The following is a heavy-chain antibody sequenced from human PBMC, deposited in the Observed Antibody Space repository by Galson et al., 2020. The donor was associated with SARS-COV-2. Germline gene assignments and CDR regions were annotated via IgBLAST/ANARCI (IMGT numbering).Heavy chain of an antibody. V-gene: IGHV5-51*01. CDR3: ARGIVAAGMSNAEYFQH. CDR1: GYSFTSYW. CDR2: IYPGDSDT. J-gene: IGHJ1*01. Sequence: SCKGSGYSFTSYWIGWVRQMPGKGLEWMGIIYPGDSDTRYSPSFQGQVTISADKSISTAYLQWSSLKASDTAMYYCARGIVAAGMSNAEYFQHWGQGTLVTVSS. D-gene: IGHD6-13*01.